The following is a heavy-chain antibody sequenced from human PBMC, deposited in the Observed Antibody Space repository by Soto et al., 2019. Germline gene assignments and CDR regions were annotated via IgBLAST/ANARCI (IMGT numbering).Heavy chain of an antibody. Sequence: PGESLKISCKGSGYSFNIYWIAWVRQMPGKGLEWMGIIFPGDSDARYSPSFQGQVTISVDKSISTAYVQWRSLEASDTAIYYCARRNSNFGAFDIWGQGTTVTVSS. CDR2: IFPGDSDA. CDR1: GYSFNIYW. V-gene: IGHV5-51*01. J-gene: IGHJ3*02. D-gene: IGHD3-16*01. CDR3: ARRNSNFGAFDI.